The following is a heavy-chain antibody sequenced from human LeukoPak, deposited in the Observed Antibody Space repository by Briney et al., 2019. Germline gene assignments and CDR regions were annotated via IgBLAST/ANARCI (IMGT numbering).Heavy chain of an antibody. D-gene: IGHD3-22*01. J-gene: IGHJ4*02. CDR1: GFTFSSYD. CDR3: ARDVRIYYYDSSPDY. V-gene: IGHV3-48*03. CDR2: ISSAGGSI. Sequence: GGSLRLSCAASGFTFSSYDMNWVRQAPGKGLEWVSYISSAGGSIHYADSVKGRFTISRDSSRNTLSLQMNSLRGEDTAVYYCARDVRIYYYDSSPDYWGPGTLVTVSS.